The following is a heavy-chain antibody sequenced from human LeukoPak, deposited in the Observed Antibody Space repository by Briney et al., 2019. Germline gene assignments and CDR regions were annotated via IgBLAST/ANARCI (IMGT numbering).Heavy chain of an antibody. CDR1: GGSSTTTNHY. CDR2: MHYTGCT. J-gene: IGHJ4*02. Sequence: SETLSLTCSVTGGSSTTTNHYWGWVRQPPGKGLEWIGSMHYTGCTYINPSLKSRVTISVDTSERQSSLKVSSVTAADTAVYYCTRGNRIAAGGNWGQGTLVTVSS. V-gene: IGHV4-39*07. CDR3: TRGNRIAAGGN. D-gene: IGHD6-13*01.